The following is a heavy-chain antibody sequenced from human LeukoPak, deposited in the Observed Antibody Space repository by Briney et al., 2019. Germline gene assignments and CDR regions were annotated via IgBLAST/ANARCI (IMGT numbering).Heavy chain of an antibody. D-gene: IGHD2-21*01. V-gene: IGHV3-11*04. CDR2: ISRGGSTT. CDR1: GFTFSDSY. CDR3: VRDNPRCCGVIPANIDDY. J-gene: IGHJ4*02. Sequence: GGSLRLSCAASGFTFSDSYMSWIRQAPGKGLEWVSYISRGGSTTYYADSVKGRFTISRDNAKNSLYLQMNSLRAEDTAVYYCVRDNPRCCGVIPANIDDYWGQGTLVTVSS.